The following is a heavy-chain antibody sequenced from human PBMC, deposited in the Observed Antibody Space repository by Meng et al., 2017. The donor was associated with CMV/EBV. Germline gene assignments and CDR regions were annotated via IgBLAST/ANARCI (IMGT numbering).Heavy chain of an antibody. D-gene: IGHD6-13*01. J-gene: IGHJ6*02. Sequence: GESLKISCAASGFTFSSYWMHWVRQAPGKGLVWVSRINSDGSSTSYADSVKGRFTISRDNAKNTLYLQMNSLRAEDTAVYYCAREVRDSSSWGYGMDVWGQGTTVTDSS. CDR1: GFTFSSYW. V-gene: IGHV3-74*01. CDR2: INSDGSST. CDR3: AREVRDSSSWGYGMDV.